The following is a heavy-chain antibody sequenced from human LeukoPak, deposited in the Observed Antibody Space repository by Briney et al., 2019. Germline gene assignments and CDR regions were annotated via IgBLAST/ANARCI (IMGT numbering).Heavy chain of an antibody. J-gene: IGHJ4*02. CDR3: AATIILPAAMGFDY. CDR2: IYYNGRT. CDR1: GGSISSSSFY. D-gene: IGHD2-2*01. V-gene: IGHV4-39*01. Sequence: SETLSLTCTVSGGSISSSSFYWGWIRQPPGKGLEWIGSIYYNGRTYYNPSLKGRVTISADTPKNQFSLNLSSVTAADTAVYYCAATIILPAAMGFDYWGQGTLVTVSS.